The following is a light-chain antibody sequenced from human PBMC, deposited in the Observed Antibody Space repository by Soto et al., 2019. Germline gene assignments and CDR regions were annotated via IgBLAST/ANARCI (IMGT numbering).Light chain of an antibody. CDR3: QQRNNWPHT. CDR1: QSVGSV. CDR2: GAS. V-gene: IGKV3-15*01. Sequence: EIVMTQSAATLSVSPGERATLSCRPSQSVGSVLAWYQQKPGLAPRLLIYGASTRATGIPARFSGSGSGTEFTLTISSLQSEDSAVYYCQQRNNWPHTFGRGTKVEIK. J-gene: IGKJ4*02.